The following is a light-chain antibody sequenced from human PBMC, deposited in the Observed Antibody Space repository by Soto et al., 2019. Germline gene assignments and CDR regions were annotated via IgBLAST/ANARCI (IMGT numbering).Light chain of an antibody. CDR3: QHYGGPVGYT. Sequence: EIVFTQSPSALSLSPGDRATLSCRASQTVRSNYLAWYRQKPGQAPKLLIYGASSRATGIPGRFSGSGSGTDFALTISRLEPEDFAVYYCQHYGGPVGYTFGQGTKVDIK. J-gene: IGKJ2*01. CDR1: QTVRSNY. CDR2: GAS. V-gene: IGKV3-20*01.